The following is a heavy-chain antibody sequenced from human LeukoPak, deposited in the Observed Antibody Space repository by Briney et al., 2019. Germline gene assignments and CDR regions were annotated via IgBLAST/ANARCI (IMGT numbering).Heavy chain of an antibody. Sequence: MPSQTLSLTCTVSGGSISSGGYYWSWIRQHPGKGLEWIGYIYYSGSTYYNPSLKSRVTISVDTSKNQFSLKLSSVTAADTAAYYCARGYGDYAFYYYMDVWGKGTTVTVSS. CDR3: ARGYGDYAFYYYMDV. J-gene: IGHJ6*03. D-gene: IGHD4-17*01. CDR1: GGSISSGGYY. CDR2: IYYSGST. V-gene: IGHV4-31*03.